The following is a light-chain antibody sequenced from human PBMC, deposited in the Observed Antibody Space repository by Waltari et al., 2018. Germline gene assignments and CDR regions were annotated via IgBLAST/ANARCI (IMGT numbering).Light chain of an antibody. Sequence: AIQLTQSPSSLSAYVGDRVTITGRASQDISSALAWYQQKPGDPPELLIYDASSLQTGVPSRFSGSRSGTDFTLTISSLQSEDSANYDCQQFSNFPGIAFGQGTRLEIK. CDR2: DAS. J-gene: IGKJ5*01. V-gene: IGKV1D-13*01. CDR1: QDISSA. CDR3: QQFSNFPGIA.